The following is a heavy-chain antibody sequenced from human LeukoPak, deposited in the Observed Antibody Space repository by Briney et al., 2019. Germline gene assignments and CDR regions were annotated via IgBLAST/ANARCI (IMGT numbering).Heavy chain of an antibody. V-gene: IGHV1-2*02. D-gene: IGHD3-22*01. CDR3: ARDRGRGYNYDSGDFDF. CDR1: GYSFTGYY. J-gene: IGHJ4*02. Sequence: GASVKVSCKASGYSFTGYYMHWVRQAPGQGLEWMGWINPNIGGTNYAQKFQGRVTMTRDTSITTAYMELTWLGSDDTAVYYCARDRGRGYNYDSGDFDFWGQGTLVTVSS. CDR2: INPNIGGT.